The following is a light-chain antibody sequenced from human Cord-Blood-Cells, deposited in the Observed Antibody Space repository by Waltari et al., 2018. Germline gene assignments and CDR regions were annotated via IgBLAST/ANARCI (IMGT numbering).Light chain of an antibody. CDR2: RDS. CDR1: TLRSKT. CDR3: QVWDSSTAVV. V-gene: IGLV3-9*01. J-gene: IGLJ2*01. Sequence: SYALTPPLPVPVALRQPARISCGGTTLRSKTVHWYQERPGQAPVLVIYRDSNRPAGIPERFSGSNSGNTATLTISRAQAGDEADYYCQVWDSSTAVVFGGGTKLTVL.